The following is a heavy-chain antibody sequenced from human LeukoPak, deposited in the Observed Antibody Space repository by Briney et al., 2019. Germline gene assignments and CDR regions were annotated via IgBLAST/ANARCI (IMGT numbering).Heavy chain of an antibody. CDR3: ARDRLRGEGATDS. CDR1: GFTFSSYN. CDR2: ISTSSSFI. J-gene: IGHJ4*02. Sequence: PGGSLTLSCAASGFTFSSYNMNWVRQAPGKGLEWLSSISTSSSFIFYADSVKGRFAISRDNAKNSLSLQMNSLRVEGTAVYYCARDRLRGEGATDSWGQGTLVTVSS. V-gene: IGHV3-21*01. D-gene: IGHD1-26*01.